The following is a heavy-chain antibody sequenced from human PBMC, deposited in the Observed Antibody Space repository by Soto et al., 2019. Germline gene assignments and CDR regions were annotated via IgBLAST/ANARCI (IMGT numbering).Heavy chain of an antibody. CDR2: IYYSGST. J-gene: IGHJ6*02. D-gene: IGHD3-10*01. CDR3: ARDLRFRGFYGMDV. CDR1: GGSISSGGYY. Sequence: QVQLQESGPGLVKPSQTLSLTCTVSGGSISSGGYYWSCIRQHPGKGLEWIGYIYYSGSTYYNPSLKSRVTISVDTSKNQFSLKLSSVTAADTAVYYCARDLRFRGFYGMDVWGQGTTVTVS. V-gene: IGHV4-31*03.